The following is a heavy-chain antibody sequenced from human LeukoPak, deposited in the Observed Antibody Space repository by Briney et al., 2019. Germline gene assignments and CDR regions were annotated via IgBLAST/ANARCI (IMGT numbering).Heavy chain of an antibody. Sequence: SQTLSLTCTVSGGSISSGSYYWSWIRQPPGKGLEWIGEINHSGSTSYNPSLKSRVTISVDTSKNQFSLKLSSVTAADTAVYYCARRGVGAVDYWGQGTLVTVSS. D-gene: IGHD1-26*01. CDR1: GGSISSGSYY. CDR3: ARRGVGAVDY. CDR2: INHSGST. V-gene: IGHV4-39*07. J-gene: IGHJ4*02.